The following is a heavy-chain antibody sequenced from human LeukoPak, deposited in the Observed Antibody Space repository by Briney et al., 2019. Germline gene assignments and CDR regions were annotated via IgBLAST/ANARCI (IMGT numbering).Heavy chain of an antibody. CDR1: GYTLTELS. D-gene: IGHD1-26*01. Sequence: ASVKVSCKVSGYTLTELSMHWVRQAPGKGLEWMGGFDPEDGETIYAQKFQGRVTMTEDTSTDTAYMELSSLRSEDTVVYYCATIVGATDNWFDPWGQGTLVTVSS. CDR2: FDPEDGET. J-gene: IGHJ5*02. V-gene: IGHV1-24*01. CDR3: ATIVGATDNWFDP.